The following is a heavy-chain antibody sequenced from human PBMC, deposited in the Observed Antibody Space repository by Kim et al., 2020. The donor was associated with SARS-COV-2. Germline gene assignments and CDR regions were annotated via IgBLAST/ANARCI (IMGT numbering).Heavy chain of an antibody. V-gene: IGHV3-7*03. D-gene: IGHD2-15*01. Sequence: GGSLRLSCAASGFTFSDYWMAWVRQAPGKALEWVANIKPDGGGKYYGESVKGRFTISRDNAKNSLYLEMNSLRAEDTAVYYCTSDIVRSVAYWGRGTLVT. CDR2: IKPDGGGK. J-gene: IGHJ4*02. CDR3: TSDIVRSVAY. CDR1: GFTFSDYW.